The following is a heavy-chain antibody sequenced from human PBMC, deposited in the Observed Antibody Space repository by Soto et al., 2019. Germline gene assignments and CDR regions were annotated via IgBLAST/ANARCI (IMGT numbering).Heavy chain of an antibody. CDR3: ARDLKRWDNWFDP. J-gene: IGHJ5*02. Sequence: TVSGGSISSYYWSWIRQPPGKGLEWIGYIYYSGSTNYNPSLKSRVTISVDTSKNQFSLKLSSVTAADTAVYYCARDLKRWDNWFDPWGQGTLVTVPQ. V-gene: IGHV4-59*01. D-gene: IGHD3-16*01. CDR1: GGSISSYY. CDR2: IYYSGST.